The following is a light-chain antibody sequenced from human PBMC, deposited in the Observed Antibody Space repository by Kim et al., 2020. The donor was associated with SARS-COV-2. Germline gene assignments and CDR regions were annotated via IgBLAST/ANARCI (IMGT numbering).Light chain of an antibody. CDR2: AAS. CDR1: QGISNF. CDR3: QKYNSVPPKYT. Sequence: DIQMTQSPSSLSASVGDRVTITCRASQGISNFLAWYQQRPGKAPNLLIYAASTLHSGVPSRFSGSGSGTDFTLTISSLQPEDVATYYCQKYNSVPPKYTFGQGTKLEI. J-gene: IGKJ2*01. V-gene: IGKV1-27*01.